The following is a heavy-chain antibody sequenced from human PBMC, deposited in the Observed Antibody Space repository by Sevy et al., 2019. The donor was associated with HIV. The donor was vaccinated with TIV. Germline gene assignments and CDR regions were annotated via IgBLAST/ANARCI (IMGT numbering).Heavy chain of an antibody. CDR2: IKSKRDGGTK. J-gene: IGHJ5*01. Sequence: GGSLKLSCEASGLTVGNPGMNWARQVPGKGLGWVGGIKSKRDGGTKDLAAPVKGRVSISRDASRNTVSLEISSLKIEDTGMYYCAAGLGKSDFDSWGQGTLVTVSS. V-gene: IGHV3-15*01. CDR3: AAGLGKSDFDS. D-gene: IGHD3-9*01. CDR1: GLTVGNPG.